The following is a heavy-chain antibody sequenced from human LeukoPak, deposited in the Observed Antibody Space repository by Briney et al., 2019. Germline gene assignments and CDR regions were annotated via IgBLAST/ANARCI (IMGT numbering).Heavy chain of an antibody. CDR3: ARRSYYESSGIFDY. J-gene: IGHJ4*02. CDR2: IYYTGST. CDR1: GGSINSNSYH. D-gene: IGHD3-22*01. Sequence: SETLSLTCTVSGGSINSNSYHWGWIRQPPGKGLEWIGTIYYTGSTYYNPSLKSRVTISVDTSKNQFSLKLRSVTAADTAVYYCARRSYYESSGIFDYWGQGTLVTVSS. V-gene: IGHV4-39*01.